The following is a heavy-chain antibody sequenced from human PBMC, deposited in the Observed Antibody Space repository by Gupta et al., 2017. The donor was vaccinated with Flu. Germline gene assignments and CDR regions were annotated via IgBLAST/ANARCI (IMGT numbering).Heavy chain of an antibody. V-gene: IGHV4-59*01. D-gene: IGHD6-19*01. J-gene: IGHJ3*01. CDR3: ARDRDSSGWSDPFVV. Sequence: SGGSISNYSWGWIRQPPWKALEWIGYIYHTCKTGHNPSLKSRVTLAVDRSKNQLSLKLTSVTAADTAVYYCARDRDSSGWSDPFVVWGQGTIVIVSS. CDR1: GGSISNYS. CDR2: IYHTCKT.